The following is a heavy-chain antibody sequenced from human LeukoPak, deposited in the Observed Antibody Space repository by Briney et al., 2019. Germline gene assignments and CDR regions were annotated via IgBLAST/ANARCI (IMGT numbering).Heavy chain of an antibody. CDR1: TGSISSVGYY. J-gene: IGHJ6*03. CDR2: IYDSGST. Sequence: SQTLSLTCTVSTGSISSVGYYWSWIRQHRWNGLEWTVYIYDSGSTYYYRSRKSRVTISVDTSKNQFSLKRSSVTAADTAVYYCARGSDSGNMDVWGKGTTVTVSS. V-gene: IGHV4-31*03. D-gene: IGHD2-21*01. CDR3: ARGSDSGNMDV.